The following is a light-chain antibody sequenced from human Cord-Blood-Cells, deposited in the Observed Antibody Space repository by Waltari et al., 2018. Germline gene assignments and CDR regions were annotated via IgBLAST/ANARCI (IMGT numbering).Light chain of an antibody. CDR3: AAWDDSLSGWV. CDR1: SANIGSNY. V-gene: IGLV1-47*01. CDR2: RNN. J-gene: IGLJ3*02. Sequence: QSVLTQPPSASRPPGQRVTISCSGRSANIGSNYVYWYQQLPGTAPKLLLYRNNQRPSGVPDRFSGSKSGTSASLAISGLRSEDEADYYCAAWDDSLSGWVFGGGTKLTVL.